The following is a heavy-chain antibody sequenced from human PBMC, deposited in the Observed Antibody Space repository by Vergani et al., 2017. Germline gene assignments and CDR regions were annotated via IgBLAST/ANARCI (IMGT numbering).Heavy chain of an antibody. CDR3: ARDFSYGRS. J-gene: IGHJ5*02. D-gene: IGHD5-18*01. V-gene: IGHV1-69*09. CDR1: GYSFTGYQ. Sequence: QVQLVQSGAEVKKPGASVKVSCKAPGYSFTGYQMHWVRQAPGQGLEWMGWIIPILGIANYAQKFQGRVTITADKSTSTAYMELSSLRSEDTAVYYCARDFSYGRSWGQGTLVTVSS. CDR2: IIPILGIA.